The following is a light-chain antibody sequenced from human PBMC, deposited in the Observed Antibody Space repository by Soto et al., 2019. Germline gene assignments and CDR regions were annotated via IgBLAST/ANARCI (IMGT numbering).Light chain of an antibody. CDR3: QYYNNGPPTYT. CDR1: QDISNY. CDR2: DAS. V-gene: IGKV1-33*01. Sequence: IPMTQSPSSLSASVGDRVTITCQASQDISNYLNWYQQKPGKAPKLLIYDASHLQTGAPSRFSGGGSGTVFTFTISSLQPEDLGTYYCQYYNNGPPTYTFGQGTKLEIK. J-gene: IGKJ2*01.